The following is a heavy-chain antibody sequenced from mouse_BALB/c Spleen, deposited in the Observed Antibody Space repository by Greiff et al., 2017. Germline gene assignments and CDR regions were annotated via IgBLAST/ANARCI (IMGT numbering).Heavy chain of an antibody. Sequence: EVMLVESGGGLVKPGGSLKLSCAASGFTFSSYTMSWVRQTPEKRLEWVATISSGGSYTYYPDSVKGRFTISRDNAKNTLYLQMSSLKSEDTAMYYCTRSITTVVDWFAYWGQGTLVTVSA. J-gene: IGHJ3*01. V-gene: IGHV5-6-4*01. CDR3: TRSITTVVDWFAY. CDR1: GFTFSSYT. CDR2: ISSGGSYT. D-gene: IGHD1-1*01.